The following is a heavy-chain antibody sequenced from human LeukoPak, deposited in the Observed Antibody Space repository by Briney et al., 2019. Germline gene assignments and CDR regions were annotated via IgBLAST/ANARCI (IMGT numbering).Heavy chain of an antibody. CDR2: ISSSSSYI. V-gene: IGHV3-21*01. D-gene: IGHD5-12*01. CDR1: GFTFSSYS. J-gene: IGHJ5*02. Sequence: GGSLRVSCAASGFTFSSYSMNWVRQAPGKGLEWVSSISSSSSYIYYADSVKGRFTISRDNAKNSLYLQMNSLRAEDTAVYYCARSLATYDRFDPWGQGTLVTVSS. CDR3: ARSLATYDRFDP.